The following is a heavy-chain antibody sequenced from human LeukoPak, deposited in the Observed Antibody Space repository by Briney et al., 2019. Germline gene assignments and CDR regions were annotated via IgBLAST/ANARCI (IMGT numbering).Heavy chain of an antibody. CDR1: GFTFSNYA. V-gene: IGHV3-21*01. CDR3: ARDHEGPQGGANSFDY. CDR2: ISSSGTYI. D-gene: IGHD2-15*01. J-gene: IGHJ4*02. Sequence: GGSLRLSCAASGFTFSNYAMNWVRQAPGKGLEWVSTISSSGTYIFYADSVKGRFTISRDNARNSLYLQMNSLRAEDTAVYYCARDHEGPQGGANSFDYWGQGTLVTVSS.